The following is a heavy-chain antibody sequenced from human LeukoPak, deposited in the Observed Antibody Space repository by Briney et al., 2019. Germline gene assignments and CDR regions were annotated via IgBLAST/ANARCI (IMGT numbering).Heavy chain of an antibody. CDR1: GGTFSSYA. D-gene: IGHD6-25*01. CDR3: ARGTQRYYYYGMDV. V-gene: IGHV1-69*04. J-gene: IGHJ6*02. Sequence: SVKVSCEASGGTFSSYAISWVRQAPGQGLEWMGRIIPILGIANYAQKFQGRVTITADKSTSTAYMELSSLRSEDTAVYYCARGTQRYYYYGMDVWGQGTTVTVSS. CDR2: IIPILGIA.